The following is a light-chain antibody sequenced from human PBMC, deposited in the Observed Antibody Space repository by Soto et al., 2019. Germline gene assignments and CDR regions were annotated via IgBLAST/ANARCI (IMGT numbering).Light chain of an antibody. V-gene: IGKV1-33*01. Sequence: DIPMTQSPSRLSASVGDRVTITCRASQDIKNYLNWYRQRPGRAPQLLIYYASNLETGVPSRFSGSGSGTDFSLTISSLQPEDVATYYCQQCDNFPLTFGAGTKLEIK. CDR2: YAS. CDR1: QDIKNY. CDR3: QQCDNFPLT. J-gene: IGKJ4*01.